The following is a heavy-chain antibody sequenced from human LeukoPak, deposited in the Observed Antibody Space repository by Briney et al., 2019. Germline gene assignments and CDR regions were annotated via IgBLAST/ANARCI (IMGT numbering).Heavy chain of an antibody. CDR2: IIPIFATA. CDR3: ARQYCSGGSCFFDY. V-gene: IGHV1-69*05. J-gene: IGHJ4*02. CDR1: GGTLSSYP. Sequence: SVKVSFKASGGTLSSYPLSWVRQAPGTGIERMEGIIPIFATANDAQKYKGRVTITTDETTSTAYMELSSLRSEATAVYYCARQYCSGGSCFFDYWGQGTLVTVSS. D-gene: IGHD2-15*01.